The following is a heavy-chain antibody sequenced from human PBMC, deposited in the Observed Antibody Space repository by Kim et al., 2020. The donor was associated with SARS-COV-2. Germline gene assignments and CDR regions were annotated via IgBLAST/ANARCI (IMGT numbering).Heavy chain of an antibody. J-gene: IGHJ5*02. Sequence: NPTPSLKSRVTMSVDTSKAQISLKMSSVTAADTSVYFCARSLVRQNWLDPWGQGTLVTVSS. CDR3: ARSLVRQNWLDP. D-gene: IGHD6-6*01. V-gene: IGHV4-4*07.